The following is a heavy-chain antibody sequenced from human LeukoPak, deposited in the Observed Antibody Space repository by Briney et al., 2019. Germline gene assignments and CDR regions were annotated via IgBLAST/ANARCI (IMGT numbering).Heavy chain of an antibody. CDR3: ARPGIAAAGPPYYFDY. CDR1: GGTFSSYA. D-gene: IGHD6-13*01. V-gene: IGHV1-69*13. CDR2: IIPTFGTA. J-gene: IGHJ4*02. Sequence: GASVKVSCKASGGTFSSYAISWVRQAPGQGLEWKGGIIPTFGTANYAQKFQGRVTITADESTSTAYMELSSLRSEDTAVYYCARPGIAAAGPPYYFDYWGQGTLVTVSS.